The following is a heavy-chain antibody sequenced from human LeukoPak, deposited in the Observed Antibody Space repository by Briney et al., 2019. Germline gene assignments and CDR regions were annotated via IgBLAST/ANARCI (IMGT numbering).Heavy chain of an antibody. CDR2: ISSSSSYI. J-gene: IGHJ4*02. CDR1: GFTFSSYA. V-gene: IGHV3-21*01. D-gene: IGHD3-3*01. Sequence: GGSLRLSCAASGFTFSSYAMNWVRQAPGKGLEWVSSISSSSSYIYYADSVKGRFTISRDNAKNSLYLQMNSLRAEDTAVYYCARDSRFLEWLFFDYWGQGTLVTVSS. CDR3: ARDSRFLEWLFFDY.